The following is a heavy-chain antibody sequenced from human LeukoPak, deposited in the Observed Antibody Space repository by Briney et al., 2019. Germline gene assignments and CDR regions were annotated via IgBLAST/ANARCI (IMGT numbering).Heavy chain of an antibody. Sequence: GGSLRLSCVASGLTFSSYWMSWVRQAPGKGLEWVSAISGSGGSTYYADSVKGRFTISRDNSKNTLYLQMNSLRAEDTAVYYCAKVHSYYMDVWGKGTTVTVSS. CDR1: GLTFSSYW. CDR2: ISGSGGST. CDR3: AKVHSYYMDV. V-gene: IGHV3-23*01. J-gene: IGHJ6*03.